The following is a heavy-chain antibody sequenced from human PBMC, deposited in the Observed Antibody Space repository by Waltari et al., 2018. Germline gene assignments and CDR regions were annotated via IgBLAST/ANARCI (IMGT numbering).Heavy chain of an antibody. CDR1: GYSISSGYY. CDR2: IYHSGST. V-gene: IGHV4-38-2*02. CDR3: AREDRVPAQKYNWFDP. J-gene: IGHJ5*02. Sequence: QVQLQESGPGLVKPSETLSLTCTVSGYSISSGYYWGWIRQPPGKGLEWIGSIYHSGSTYYNPSLKSRVTISVDTSKNQFSLKLSSVTAADTAVYYCAREDRVPAQKYNWFDPWGQGTLVTVSS. D-gene: IGHD2-2*01.